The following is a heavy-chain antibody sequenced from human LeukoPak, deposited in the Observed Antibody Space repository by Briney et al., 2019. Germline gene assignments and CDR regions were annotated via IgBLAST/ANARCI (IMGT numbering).Heavy chain of an antibody. V-gene: IGHV4-59*01. CDR2: IYYSGGT. D-gene: IGHD3-10*01. Sequence: PSETLSLTCTVSGGSISSYYWSWIRQPPGKGLEWIGYIYYSGGTDYNPSLKSRVTISVDTSKNQFSLKLSSVTAADTAVYYCARVNLWFGAPYGMDVWGQGTTVTVSS. CDR3: ARVNLWFGAPYGMDV. J-gene: IGHJ6*02. CDR1: GGSISSYY.